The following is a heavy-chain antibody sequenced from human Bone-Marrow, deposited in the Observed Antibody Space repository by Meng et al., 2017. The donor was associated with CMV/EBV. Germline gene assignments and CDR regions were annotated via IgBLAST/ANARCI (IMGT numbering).Heavy chain of an antibody. CDR2: INPNSGGT. J-gene: IGHJ3*02. D-gene: IGHD2-2*01. Sequence: ASVKVSCKASGYTFTNYGINWVRQAPGQGLEWMGWINPNSGGTNYAQKFQGRVTMTRDTSISTAYMELSRLRSDDTAVYYCARPYCSSTSCPPEDDAFDIWGQGTMVTVSS. CDR1: GYTFTNYG. V-gene: IGHV1-2*02. CDR3: ARPYCSSTSCPPEDDAFDI.